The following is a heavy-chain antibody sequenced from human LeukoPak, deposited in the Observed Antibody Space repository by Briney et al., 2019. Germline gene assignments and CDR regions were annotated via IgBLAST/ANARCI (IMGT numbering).Heavy chain of an antibody. Sequence: GGSLRLSCAASGFSFSNYAMSWVRQAPGEGLEWVSAISGSGDSTYYADSVKGRFTISRDSSMETLYLKMNSLRGEDTATYFCAKRLSFGVAIGDFDYWGQGTLVTVSS. CDR3: AKRLSFGVAIGDFDY. J-gene: IGHJ4*02. CDR2: ISGSGDST. CDR1: GFSFSNYA. V-gene: IGHV3-23*01. D-gene: IGHD3-3*01.